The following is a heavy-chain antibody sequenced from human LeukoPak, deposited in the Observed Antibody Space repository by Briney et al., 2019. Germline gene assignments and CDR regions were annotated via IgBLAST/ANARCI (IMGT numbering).Heavy chain of an antibody. CDR3: ARPHGYSYGYRVHYYGMDV. CDR2: IIWNSGSI. V-gene: IGHV3-9*01. Sequence: GRSLRLSCAASGFSFDDYAMHWARQAPGKGLEWVSGIIWNSGSIGYADSVKGRFTISRDNSKNTLYLQMNSLRAEDTAVYYCARPHGYSYGYRVHYYGMDVWGQGTTVTVSS. J-gene: IGHJ6*02. CDR1: GFSFDDYA. D-gene: IGHD5-18*01.